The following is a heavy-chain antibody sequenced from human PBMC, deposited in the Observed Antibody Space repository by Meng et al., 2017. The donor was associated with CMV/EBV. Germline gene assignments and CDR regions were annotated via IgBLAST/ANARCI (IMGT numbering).Heavy chain of an antibody. V-gene: IGHV1-69*10. Sequence: SVKVSYKASGGTFSSYVLNWVRQAPGQGLEWMGGLIPMLDTPEYAQKFQGRVTITADKSTSTAYMELTSLTSDDTAVYYCAKRDGRSPWYFDLWGRGTLVTVSS. CDR2: LIPMLDTP. CDR3: AKRDGRSPWYFDL. D-gene: IGHD3-16*01. CDR1: GGTFSSYV. J-gene: IGHJ2*01.